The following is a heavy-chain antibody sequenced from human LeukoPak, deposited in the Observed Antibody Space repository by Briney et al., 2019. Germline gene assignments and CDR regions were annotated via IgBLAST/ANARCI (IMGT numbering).Heavy chain of an antibody. J-gene: IGHJ5*02. CDR3: ARQYYDSSGSNWLDP. CDR2: IYPGDSDT. CDR1: GYSFTSYW. Sequence: GESLKISCKGSGYSFTSYWIGWVRQMPGKGLEWMGIIYPGDSDTRYSPSFQGQVTISADKSISTAYLQWSSLKASDTAMYYCARQYYDSSGSNWLDPWGQETLVTVSS. V-gene: IGHV5-51*01. D-gene: IGHD3-22*01.